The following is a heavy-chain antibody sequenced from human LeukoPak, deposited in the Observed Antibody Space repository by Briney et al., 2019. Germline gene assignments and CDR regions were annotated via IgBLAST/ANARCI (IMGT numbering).Heavy chain of an antibody. CDR2: ISGSGGST. D-gene: IGHD3-3*01. J-gene: IGHJ6*03. CDR1: GFTFSSYA. CDR3: AKDQTIFGGDYYYYYMDV. V-gene: IGHV3-23*01. Sequence: GGSLRLSCAASGFTFSSYAMSWVRQAPGKGLELVSAISGSGGSTYYADSVKGRFNISRDNSKNTLYLQMNSLRAEDTAVYYCAKDQTIFGGDYYYYYMDVWGKGTTVTVSS.